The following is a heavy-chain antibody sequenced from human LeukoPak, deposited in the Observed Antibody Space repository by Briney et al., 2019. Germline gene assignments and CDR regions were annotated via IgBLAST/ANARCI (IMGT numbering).Heavy chain of an antibody. Sequence: GGSLRLSCAASGFTFDDYAMHWVRQAPGKGLEWVSGISWNSGSIGYADSVKGRFTISRDNAKNSLYLQMNSLRAEDTAVYYCARDLGQYYDTGDNWFDPWGQGTLVTVSS. CDR3: ARDLGQYYDTGDNWFDP. CDR1: GFTFDDYA. V-gene: IGHV3-9*01. J-gene: IGHJ5*02. CDR2: ISWNSGSI. D-gene: IGHD3-22*01.